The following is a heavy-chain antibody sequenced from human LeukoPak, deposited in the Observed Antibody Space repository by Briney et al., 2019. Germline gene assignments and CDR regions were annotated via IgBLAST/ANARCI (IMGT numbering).Heavy chain of an antibody. CDR3: ARAGIAARDSSWFDP. V-gene: IGHV3-30*04. CDR1: GFTFSSYA. Sequence: GGSLRLSCAASGFTFSSYAMHWVRQAPGKGLEWVAVISYDGSNKYYADSVKGRFTISRDNSKNTLYLQMNSLRAEDTAVYYCARAGIAARDSSWFDPWGQGTLVTVSS. J-gene: IGHJ5*02. CDR2: ISYDGSNK. D-gene: IGHD6-6*01.